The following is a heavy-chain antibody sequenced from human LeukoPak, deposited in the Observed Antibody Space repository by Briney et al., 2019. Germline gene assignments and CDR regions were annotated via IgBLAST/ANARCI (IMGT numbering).Heavy chain of an antibody. D-gene: IGHD3-22*01. J-gene: IGHJ3*02. CDR2: ISSSSSTI. V-gene: IGHV3-48*04. CDR3: ARGHDGSGYYYLDAFDI. Sequence: GGSLRLSCAASGFIFSRYAMNWVRQAPGKGLERVSYISSSSSTIYYADSVKGRFTISRDNAKNSLYLQMNSLRAEDTAVYYCARGHDGSGYYYLDAFDIWGQGTMVTVSS. CDR1: GFIFSRYA.